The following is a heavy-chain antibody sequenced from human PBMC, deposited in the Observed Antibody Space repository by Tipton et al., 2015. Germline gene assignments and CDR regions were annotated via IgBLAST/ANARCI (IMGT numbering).Heavy chain of an antibody. J-gene: IGHJ6*02. CDR1: GYTFPSYG. CDR2: ISAYNGNT. CDR3: ARLYSSGWYSYYYGMDV. Sequence: QSGAEVKKPGASVKVSCKASGYTFPSYGISWVRQAPGQGLEWMGWISAYNGNTNHAQKFQDRVTMTTDTFTSTAYMELRSLRSDDTAVYYCARLYSSGWYSYYYGMDVWGQGTTVTVSS. V-gene: IGHV1-18*01. D-gene: IGHD6-19*01.